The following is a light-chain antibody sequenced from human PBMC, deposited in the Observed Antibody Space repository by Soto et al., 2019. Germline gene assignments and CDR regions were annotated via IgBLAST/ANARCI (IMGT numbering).Light chain of an antibody. Sequence: QSALTQRRSVSGSPGQSVTLSCTGTSGDVGGYNYVSWYQHHPGNAPKLVIYDVSKRPSGVPDRFSGSKSGNTASLTISGLRSEYEADYYCCSYAGQYTFVFGTGTKLTVL. V-gene: IGLV2-11*01. CDR1: SGDVGGYNY. CDR2: DVS. CDR3: CSYAGQYTFV. J-gene: IGLJ1*01.